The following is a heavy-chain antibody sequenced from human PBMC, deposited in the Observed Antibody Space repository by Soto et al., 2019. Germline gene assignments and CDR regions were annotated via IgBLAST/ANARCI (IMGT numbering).Heavy chain of an antibody. CDR3: AKVGPYDSGSYMFRYNWFGP. Sequence: PGGSLRLSRAASGFTFGASALQWVRQASGKGLEWLGRIGSKGGTYATTYAASVKGRFTISRDDSKKTAYLQMNSLRAEDTAVYYCAKVGPYDSGSYMFRYNWFGPWGPGTLVTVSS. V-gene: IGHV3-73*01. CDR2: IGSKGGTYAT. CDR1: GFTFGASA. D-gene: IGHD3-10*01. J-gene: IGHJ5*02.